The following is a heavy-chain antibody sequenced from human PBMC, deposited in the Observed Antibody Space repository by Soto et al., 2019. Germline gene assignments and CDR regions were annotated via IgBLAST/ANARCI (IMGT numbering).Heavy chain of an antibody. CDR2: INLRGGTT. Sequence: QVQLVQSGAEVKEPGASVKVSCKASGYTFTSHYIHWVRQAPGQGLEWMGIINLRGGTTEYAHKFRGRVTVTGDTSTRTAYMELSSLRSEDTAVYFCARGPDDSDVPRWDHWGQGTLITVSS. J-gene: IGHJ4*02. V-gene: IGHV1-46*01. CDR3: ARGPDDSDVPRWDH. CDR1: GYTFTSHY. D-gene: IGHD4-17*01.